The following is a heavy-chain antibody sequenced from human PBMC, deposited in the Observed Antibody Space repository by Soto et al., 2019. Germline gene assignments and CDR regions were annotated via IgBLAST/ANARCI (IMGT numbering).Heavy chain of an antibody. V-gene: IGHV1-18*01. CDR1: GYTFTSYG. CDR2: ISAYNGNT. D-gene: IGHD2-2*01. Sequence: QVQLVQSGAEVKKPGASVKVSCKASGYTFTSYGISWVRQAPGQGLEWMGWISAYNGNTNYAQKLQGRVTMTTDTSTSTAYMELRSLRSDDTAVYYCARDIVVVPAAPKPIFAYWGQGTLVTVSS. J-gene: IGHJ4*02. CDR3: ARDIVVVPAAPKPIFAY.